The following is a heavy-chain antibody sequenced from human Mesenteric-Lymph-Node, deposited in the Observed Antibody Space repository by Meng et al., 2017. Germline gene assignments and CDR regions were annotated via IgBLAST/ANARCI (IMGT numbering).Heavy chain of an antibody. V-gene: IGHV4-30-4*01. CDR3: ARDLGVATSIAGFVY. D-gene: IGHD5-12*01. CDR2: IYYSGST. J-gene: IGHJ4*02. Sequence: QVQLQESGPGRGKPAQTLSRSGTGSGGSISSGDYYWSWIRQPPGKGLEWIGYIYYSGSTYYNPSLKSRVTISVDTSKNQFSLRLSSVTAADTAVYYCARDLGVATSIAGFVYWGQGTLVTVSS. CDR1: GGSISSGDYY.